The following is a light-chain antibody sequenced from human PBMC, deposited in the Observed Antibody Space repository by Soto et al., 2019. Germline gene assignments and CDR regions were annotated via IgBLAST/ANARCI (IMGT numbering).Light chain of an antibody. CDR1: QSVNNNY. V-gene: IGKV3-20*01. Sequence: ENVLTQSPDTLSLSPGEEATLSCRASQSVNNNYLAWYQQIPGQPPRLLIYGASSRATGIPDRFSGRGSGTDFTLTISRLAPEDFSVYYCQQYAIFPRTFGQGTKV. CDR2: GAS. J-gene: IGKJ1*01. CDR3: QQYAIFPRT.